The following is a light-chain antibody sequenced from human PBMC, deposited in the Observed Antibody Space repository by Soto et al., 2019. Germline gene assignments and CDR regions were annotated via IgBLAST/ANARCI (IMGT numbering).Light chain of an antibody. CDR3: QQSYTTWT. J-gene: IGKJ1*01. CDR2: GAS. CDR1: QSIRDY. V-gene: IGKV1-39*01. Sequence: DIQMTQSPSSLSAFVGDRVTITCRASQSIRDYLNWYQQRPGKXPXXLIYGASNLQSGVPSRFSGSGSGTDFTLTISSLQPEDFATDDCQQSYTTWTFGQGTKVDI.